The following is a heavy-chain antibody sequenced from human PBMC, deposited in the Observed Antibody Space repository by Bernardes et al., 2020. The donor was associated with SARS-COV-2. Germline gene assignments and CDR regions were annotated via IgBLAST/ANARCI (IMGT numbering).Heavy chain of an antibody. CDR2: IYYSGST. CDR1: GGSISSYY. CDR3: AREARGYSYGSAYYYYGMDV. Sequence: SETLSLTCTVSGGSISSYYWSWIRQPPGKGLEWIGYIYYSGSTNYNPSLKSRVTISVDTSKNQFSLKLSSVTAADTAVYYCAREARGYSYGSAYYYYGMDVWGKGTTVTVSS. V-gene: IGHV4-59*01. D-gene: IGHD5-18*01. J-gene: IGHJ6*04.